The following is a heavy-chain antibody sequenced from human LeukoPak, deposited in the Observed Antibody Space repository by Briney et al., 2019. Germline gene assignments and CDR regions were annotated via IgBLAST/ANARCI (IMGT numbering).Heavy chain of an antibody. CDR1: GGTFSSYA. CDR2: IIPILGIA. D-gene: IGHD6-6*01. CDR3: AGKYSSSSSLDY. J-gene: IGHJ4*02. V-gene: IGHV1-69*04. Sequence: SVKVSCKASGGTFSSYAISWVRQAPGQGGEWMGRIIPILGIANYAQKFQGRVTLTADKSTSTAYMELSSLRSEDTAVYYCAGKYSSSSSLDYWGQGTLVTVSS.